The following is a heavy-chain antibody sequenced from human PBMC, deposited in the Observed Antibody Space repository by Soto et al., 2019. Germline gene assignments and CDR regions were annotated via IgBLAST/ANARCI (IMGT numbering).Heavy chain of an antibody. Sequence: VESLTVSCVGSRYSFTNYWISWVRRMPVKGLEWMGNIDPVDSYTNYSPSFQGHVTFSVDTSISTAYLQWSSLKASDTAMYYCARIESIARNWFDPWGQGTLVTVSS. CDR3: ARIESIARNWFDP. CDR2: IDPVDSYT. V-gene: IGHV5-10-1*01. J-gene: IGHJ5*02. CDR1: RYSFTNYW. D-gene: IGHD6-13*01.